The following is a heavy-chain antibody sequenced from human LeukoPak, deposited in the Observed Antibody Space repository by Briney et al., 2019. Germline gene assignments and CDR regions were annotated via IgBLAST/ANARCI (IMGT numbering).Heavy chain of an antibody. D-gene: IGHD3-22*01. CDR3: ARGRYDSSGYYSIFDY. V-gene: IGHV3-11*04. Sequence: GGSLRLSCAASGFTFSDYYMSWIRQAPGKGLEWVSYISSSGSTIYYADSVKGRFTISRDNAKNSLYLQMNSLRAEDTAVYYCARGRYDSSGYYSIFDYWGQGTLVTVSS. CDR1: GFTFSDYY. J-gene: IGHJ4*02. CDR2: ISSSGSTI.